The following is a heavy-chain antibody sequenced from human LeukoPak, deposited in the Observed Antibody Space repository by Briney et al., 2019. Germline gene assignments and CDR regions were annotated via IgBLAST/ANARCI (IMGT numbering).Heavy chain of an antibody. D-gene: IGHD3-10*01. CDR2: ISYDGSSK. CDR1: GFTFSSYA. CDR3: ARDLSHGAARYYFDY. Sequence: PGGSLRLSCAASGFTFSSYAMHWVRQAPGKGLEWVAVISYDGSSKYYADSVKGRFTISRDNSKNTLYLQMNSLRAEDTAVYYCARDLSHGAARYYFDYWGQGTLVTVSS. V-gene: IGHV3-30*04. J-gene: IGHJ4*02.